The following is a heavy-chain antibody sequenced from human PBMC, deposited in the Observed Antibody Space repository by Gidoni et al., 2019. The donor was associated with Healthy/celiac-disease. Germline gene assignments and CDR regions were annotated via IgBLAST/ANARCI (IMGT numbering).Heavy chain of an antibody. CDR2: ISAYNGNT. CDR3: ARVVPSQVDFWSGYFHYYYMDV. V-gene: IGHV1-18*04. Sequence: QVQLVQSGAEVKKPGASVKVSCKASGYTFTSYGISWVRQAPGQGLEWMGWISAYNGNTNYAQKLQGRVTMTTDTSTSTAYMELRSLRSDDTAVYYCARVVPSQVDFWSGYFHYYYMDVWGKGTTVTVSS. CDR1: GYTFTSYG. J-gene: IGHJ6*03. D-gene: IGHD3-3*01.